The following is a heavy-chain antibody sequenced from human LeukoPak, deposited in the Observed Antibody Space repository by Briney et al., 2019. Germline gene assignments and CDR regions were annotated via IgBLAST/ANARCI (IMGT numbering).Heavy chain of an antibody. CDR1: GFTFSNYG. V-gene: IGHV3-33*01. J-gene: IGHJ6*01. D-gene: IGHD1-1*01. CDR3: ARNWNDVKSLNYYIFGIDV. CDR2: IWYDGSNK. Sequence: GGSVRVSCAASGFTFSNYGMYWVRQAPGKGLEWVAIIWYDGSNKYFGHSVQGRFTITRDNSTDTLYLQMNSLRAEDTAVYYCARNWNDVKSLNYYIFGIDVWGQGTTVTFSS.